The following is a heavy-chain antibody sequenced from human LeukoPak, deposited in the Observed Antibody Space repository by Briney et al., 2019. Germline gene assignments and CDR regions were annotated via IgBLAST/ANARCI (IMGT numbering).Heavy chain of an antibody. V-gene: IGHV1-18*01. J-gene: IGHJ4*02. CDR2: ISAYNGNT. Sequence: ASVKVSCKASGYTFTSYGISWVRQAPGQGLEWMGWISAYNGNTNYAQKLQGRVTMTTDTSTSTAYMELRSLRSDDTAVYYCARVKDTMVRGVIMIPIDYWGQGTLVTVSS. CDR3: ARVKDTMVRGVIMIPIDY. D-gene: IGHD3-10*01. CDR1: GYTFTSYG.